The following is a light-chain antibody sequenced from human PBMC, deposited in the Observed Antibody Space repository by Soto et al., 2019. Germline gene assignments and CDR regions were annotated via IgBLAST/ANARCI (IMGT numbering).Light chain of an antibody. V-gene: IGKV1-5*03. J-gene: IGKJ1*01. CDR3: QQYDTHSWT. CDR2: KAS. Sequence: DIQMTQSPSTLSASVGDRVTITCRASQSLRNWLAWYQQKLGKAPKLLIYKASSLESGVPSRFSGSGSGAEFTLTINGLQPDDFATYYCQQYDTHSWTFGQGPKVEIK. CDR1: QSLRNW.